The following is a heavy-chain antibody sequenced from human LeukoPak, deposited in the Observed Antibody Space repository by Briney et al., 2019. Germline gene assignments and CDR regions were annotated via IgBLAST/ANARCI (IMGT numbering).Heavy chain of an antibody. Sequence: SQTLSLTCTVSGGSISSGGYYWSWIRQHPGKGLEWIGYIYYSGSTNYNPSLKSRVTISVDTSKNQFSLKLSSVTAADTAVYYCARGATGSGYLEYYFDYWGQGTLVTVSS. CDR1: GGSISSGGYY. V-gene: IGHV4-31*03. D-gene: IGHD5-12*01. J-gene: IGHJ4*02. CDR3: ARGATGSGYLEYYFDY. CDR2: IYYSGST.